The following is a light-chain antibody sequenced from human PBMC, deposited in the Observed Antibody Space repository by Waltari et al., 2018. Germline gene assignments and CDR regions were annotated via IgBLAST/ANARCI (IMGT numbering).Light chain of an antibody. V-gene: IGKV1-39*01. CDR3: QQSYTSPRT. CDR1: ESITVY. J-gene: IGKJ1*01. CDR2: DAT. Sequence: IQMTQSPSSVSASVGDRVTIICRASESITVYLNWYQKKPGKAPNLLIYDATHIQTGVPPRFSGSGSGTQFTLTISSLQPEDFATYYCQQSYTSPRTFGQGTAVEI.